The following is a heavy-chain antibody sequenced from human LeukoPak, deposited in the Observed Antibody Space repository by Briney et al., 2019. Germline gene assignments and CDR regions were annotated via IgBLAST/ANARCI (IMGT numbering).Heavy chain of an antibody. CDR1: GFTFNNYH. V-gene: IGHV3-30*02. CDR2: VWYDGSTK. CDR3: AKDVRFSDSSGYYYS. J-gene: IGHJ4*02. Sequence: GGSLRLSCAASGFTFNNYHMHWVRQAAGQGLQWVAFVWYDGSTKYYADSVKGRFTISRENSKNTVYLQMNSLRTEDTAVYYCAKDVRFSDSSGYYYSWGRGTLVTVSS. D-gene: IGHD3-22*01.